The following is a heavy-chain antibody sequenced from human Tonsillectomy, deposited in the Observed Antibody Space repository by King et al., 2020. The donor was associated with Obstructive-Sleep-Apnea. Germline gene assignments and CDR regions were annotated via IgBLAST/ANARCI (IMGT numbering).Heavy chain of an antibody. CDR3: ASLYYYDSSGYYFDY. CDR2: IYYSGST. V-gene: IGHV4-59*08. J-gene: IGHJ4*02. CDR1: GGSISSYY. Sequence: VQLQESGPGLVKPSETLSLTCTVSGGSISSYYWSWIRQPPGKGLEWNGYIYYSGSTNYNPSLKSRVTISVDTSKNQFSLKRSSVTAADTAVYYCASLYYYDSSGYYFDYWGQGTLVTVSS. D-gene: IGHD3-22*01.